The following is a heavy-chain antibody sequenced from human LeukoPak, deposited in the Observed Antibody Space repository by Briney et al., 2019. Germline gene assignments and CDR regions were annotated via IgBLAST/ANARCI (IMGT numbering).Heavy chain of an antibody. V-gene: IGHV1-2*02. CDR1: GYTFTAYY. Sequence: ASVKVSCKAAGYTFTAYYIHWVRQAPGQGLEWMGWINPNSGGTNSAQKFQGRVTMTRDSSIRTAYMEISRLTSDDTAVYHCARVGSITARKNYFDYWGQGTLVTVSS. CDR3: ARVGSITARKNYFDY. J-gene: IGHJ4*02. D-gene: IGHD6-6*01. CDR2: INPNSGGT.